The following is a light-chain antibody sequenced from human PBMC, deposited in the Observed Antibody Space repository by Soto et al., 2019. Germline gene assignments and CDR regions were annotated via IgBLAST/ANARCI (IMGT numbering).Light chain of an antibody. CDR3: QQSYSTPYT. CDR1: QSISSY. V-gene: IGKV1-39*01. CDR2: AAS. Sequence: EIQMTQSTYSLSASVGDRVTITCRASQSISSYLNWYQQKPGKAPKLLIYAASSLHSGVPSRFSGSGSGTDFTLTISSLQPEDFATYYCQQSYSTPYTFGQGTKLEIK. J-gene: IGKJ2*01.